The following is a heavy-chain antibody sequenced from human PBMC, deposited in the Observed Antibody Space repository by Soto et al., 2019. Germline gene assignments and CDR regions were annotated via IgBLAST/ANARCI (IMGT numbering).Heavy chain of an antibody. V-gene: IGHV3-11*01. CDR2: ISSSGSTI. J-gene: IGHJ4*02. CDR3: VRGPYDYVWGSDPPHFDY. Sequence: QVQLVESGGGLVKPGGSLRLSCAASGFTLSDYYMSWIRQAPGKGLEWVSYISSSGSTIYYADSVKGRFTISRDNAKNSPYLQMNSLRAEDTAVYYCVRGPYDYVWGSDPPHFDYWGQGTLVTVSS. CDR1: GFTLSDYY. D-gene: IGHD3-16*02.